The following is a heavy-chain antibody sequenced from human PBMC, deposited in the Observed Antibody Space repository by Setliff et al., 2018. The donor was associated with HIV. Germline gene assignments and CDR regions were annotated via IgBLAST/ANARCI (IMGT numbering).Heavy chain of an antibody. D-gene: IGHD3-10*01. Sequence: GGSLRLSCVASGFTFSSFGMHWVRQAPGKGLEWVAAISYDGGNKYYADSVKGRFSISRDISKNTLDLQMNSLRVADTAVYYCAKDPFHYYSSEENFFGPWGQGTLVTVSS. CDR3: AKDPFHYYSSEENFFGP. CDR2: ISYDGGNK. CDR1: GFTFSSFG. J-gene: IGHJ5*02. V-gene: IGHV3-30*18.